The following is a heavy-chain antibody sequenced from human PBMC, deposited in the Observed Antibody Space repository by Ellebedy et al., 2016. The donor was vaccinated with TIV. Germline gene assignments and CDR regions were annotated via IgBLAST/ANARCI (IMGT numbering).Heavy chain of an antibody. J-gene: IGHJ4*02. CDR3: ARGTTVTPVDY. V-gene: IGHV4-31*03. CDR2: IYYSGST. Sequence: SETLSLXCTVSGGSISSSSYYWGWIRQHPGKGLEWIGYIYYSGSTYYNPSLKSRVTISVDTSKNQFSLKLSSVTAADTAVYYCARGTTVTPVDYWGQGTLVTVSS. CDR1: GGSISSSSYY. D-gene: IGHD4-17*01.